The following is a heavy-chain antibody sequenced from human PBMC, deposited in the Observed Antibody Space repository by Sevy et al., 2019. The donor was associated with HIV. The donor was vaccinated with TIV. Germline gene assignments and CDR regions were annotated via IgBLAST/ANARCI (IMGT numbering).Heavy chain of an antibody. CDR2: ISAYNGNT. CDR3: AGSPMIVVVITTYDY. CDR1: GYTFTSYG. D-gene: IGHD3-22*01. V-gene: IGHV1-18*01. J-gene: IGHJ4*02. Sequence: ASVKVSCKASGYTFTSYGISWVRQAPGQGLEWMGWISAYNGNTNYAQKLQGRVTMTTDTSTSTAYMELRSLRSDDTAVYYCAGSPMIVVVITTYDYWGQGTLVTVSS.